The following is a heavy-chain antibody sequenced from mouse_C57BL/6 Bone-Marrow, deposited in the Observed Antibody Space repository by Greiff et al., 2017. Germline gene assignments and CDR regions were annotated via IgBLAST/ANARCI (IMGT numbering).Heavy chain of an antibody. D-gene: IGHD4-1*01. J-gene: IGHJ2*01. CDR3: ARSNWVDFDY. V-gene: IGHV2-2*01. CDR2: IWSGGST. CDR1: GFSLTSYG. Sequence: VQLQQSGPGLVQPSQSLSITCTVSGFSLTSYGVHWVRQSPGKGLEWLGVIWSGGSTDYNADFISRLGISKNNSKSQVFFKMNRLQADDTAIYYCARSNWVDFDYWGQGTTLTVSS.